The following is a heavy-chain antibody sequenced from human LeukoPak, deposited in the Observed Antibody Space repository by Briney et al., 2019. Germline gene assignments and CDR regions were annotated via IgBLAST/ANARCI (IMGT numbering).Heavy chain of an antibody. Sequence: SETLSLTCAVYGGSFSGYYWSGIRQPPGKGLEWIGEINHSGSTNYNPSLKSRVTISVDTSKNQFSLQLSSVTAADTAVYYCARGRYVWGSYRAYFDYWGQGTLVTVSS. V-gene: IGHV4-34*01. J-gene: IGHJ4*02. CDR1: GGSFSGYY. CDR3: ARGRYVWGSYRAYFDY. CDR2: INHSGST. D-gene: IGHD3-16*02.